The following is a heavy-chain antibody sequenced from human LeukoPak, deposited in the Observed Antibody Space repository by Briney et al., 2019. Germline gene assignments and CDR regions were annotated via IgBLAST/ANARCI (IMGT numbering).Heavy chain of an antibody. Sequence: ASVKVSCKASGYTFTGYYMHWVRQAPGQGLEWMGWINPNSGGTNYAQKFQGRVTMTRDTSISTAYMELSRLRSDDTAVYYCARGLKRYYGSGSWALFDYWGQGTLVTVSS. V-gene: IGHV1-2*02. CDR3: ARGLKRYYGSGSWALFDY. D-gene: IGHD3-10*01. CDR2: INPNSGGT. CDR1: GYTFTGYY. J-gene: IGHJ4*02.